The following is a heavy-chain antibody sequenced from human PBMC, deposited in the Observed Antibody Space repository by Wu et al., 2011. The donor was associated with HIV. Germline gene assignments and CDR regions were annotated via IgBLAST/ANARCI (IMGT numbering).Heavy chain of an antibody. CDR3: ARDSVIAAEAGETDY. J-gene: IGHJ4*02. CDR1: GYTFTGYY. D-gene: IGHD6-19*01. CDR2: INPNSGGT. Sequence: QVQLVQSGAEVKKLGASVKVSCKASGYTFTGYYMHWVRQAPGQGLEWMGWINPNSGGTKYAQKFQGRLTMTRDTSISTAYMELSRLRSDDTAMYNCARDSVIAAEAGETDYWGQGTLVTVSS. V-gene: IGHV1-2*02.